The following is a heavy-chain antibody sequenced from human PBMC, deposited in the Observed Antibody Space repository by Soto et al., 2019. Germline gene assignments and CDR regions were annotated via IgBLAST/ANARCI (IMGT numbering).Heavy chain of an antibody. CDR2: INSDGSST. Sequence: PGGSLRLSCAASGFTFSSYWMHWVRQAPGKGLVWVSRINSDGSSTSYADSVKGRFTISRDNAKNTLYLQMNSLRAEDTAVYFCARVPQGWELLFDYWGQGTLVTVSS. J-gene: IGHJ4*02. V-gene: IGHV3-74*01. CDR3: ARVPQGWELLFDY. CDR1: GFTFSSYW. D-gene: IGHD1-26*01.